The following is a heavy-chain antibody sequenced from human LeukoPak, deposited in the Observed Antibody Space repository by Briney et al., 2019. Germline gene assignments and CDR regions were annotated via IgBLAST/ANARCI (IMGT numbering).Heavy chain of an antibody. CDR2: IYYSGST. Sequence: SETLSLTCPVPGGSISSYYWSWLRQPPGKGLEWIGYIYYSGSTNYNPSLKSRVTISVDTSKNQFSLKLSSVTAADTAVYYCASDGGYVGSGYYGYWGQGTLVTVSS. V-gene: IGHV4-59*01. CDR3: ASDGGYVGSGYYGY. J-gene: IGHJ4*02. CDR1: GGSISSYY. D-gene: IGHD3-22*01.